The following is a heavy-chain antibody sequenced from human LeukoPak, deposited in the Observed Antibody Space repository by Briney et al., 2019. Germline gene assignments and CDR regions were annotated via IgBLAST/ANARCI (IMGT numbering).Heavy chain of an antibody. CDR2: ITSSSSTI. D-gene: IGHD4-17*01. J-gene: IGHJ4*02. CDR1: GFTFSSYN. Sequence: AGSLRLSCAASGFTFSSYNMNWVRQAPGKGLEWVSYITSSSSTICYADSVKGRFTISRDNAKNSLFLQMNSLRDEDTAVYYCARDMYYGDYEIDYGGQGTVDTVSS. V-gene: IGHV3-48*02. CDR3: ARDMYYGDYEIDY.